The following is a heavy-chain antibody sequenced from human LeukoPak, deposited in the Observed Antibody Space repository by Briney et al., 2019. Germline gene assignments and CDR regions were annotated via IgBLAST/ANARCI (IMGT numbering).Heavy chain of an antibody. CDR3: AKVGSSSYYFDY. D-gene: IGHD6-6*01. CDR1: GFTLSSYA. J-gene: IGHJ4*02. V-gene: IGHV3-23*01. Sequence: GGSLRLSCAASGFTLSSYAMSWVRQAPGKGLEWVSAISGSGGSTYYADSVKGRFTISRDNSKNTLYLQMNSLRAEDTAVYYCAKVGSSSYYFDYWGQGTLVTVSS. CDR2: ISGSGGST.